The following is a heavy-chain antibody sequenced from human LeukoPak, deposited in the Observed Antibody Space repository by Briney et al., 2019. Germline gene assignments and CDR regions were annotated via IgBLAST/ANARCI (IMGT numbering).Heavy chain of an antibody. V-gene: IGHV1-69*08. D-gene: IGHD1-26*01. CDR1: GGTLNTHI. Sequence: SVKVSCKASGGTLNTHIFTWVRQAPGQGLEGMGRIPPIIDRTKYSQEFQGRMTITAGKSTSTIYMELRSLRSDDTAVYYCARVSLRGSQYNWFDPRGQGTLVTVSS. CDR3: ARVSLRGSQYNWFDP. J-gene: IGHJ5*02. CDR2: IPPIIDRT.